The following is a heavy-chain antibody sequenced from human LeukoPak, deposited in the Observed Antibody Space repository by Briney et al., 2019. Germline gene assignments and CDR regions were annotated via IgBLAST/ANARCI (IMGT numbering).Heavy chain of an antibody. CDR2: IDYDSSHI. CDR1: GFTFSNSA. Sequence: PGGSLRLSCAASGFTFSNSAMNWVRQVPGKGLEWVSSIDYDSSHIYYAASVGGRFTISRDNARNSVYLQMNSLRVEDTAVYYCARDPLRYLRVGHYDYWGQGTLVAVSS. J-gene: IGHJ4*02. CDR3: ARDPLRYLRVGHYDY. V-gene: IGHV3-21*01. D-gene: IGHD3-9*01.